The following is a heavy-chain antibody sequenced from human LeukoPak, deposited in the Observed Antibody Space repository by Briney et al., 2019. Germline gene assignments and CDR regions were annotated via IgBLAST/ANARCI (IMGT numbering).Heavy chain of an antibody. D-gene: IGHD2-2*02. J-gene: IGHJ6*02. Sequence: EASVKVSCKASGYTFTSYGISWVRQAPGQGLEWMGWISAYNGNTNYAQKLQGRVTMTTDTSTSTAYMELRSLRSDDTAVYYCARGDSIVVVPAAIDRNYYYYGMDVWGQGTTVTVSS. CDR1: GYTFTSYG. CDR3: ARGDSIVVVPAAIDRNYYYYGMDV. CDR2: ISAYNGNT. V-gene: IGHV1-18*01.